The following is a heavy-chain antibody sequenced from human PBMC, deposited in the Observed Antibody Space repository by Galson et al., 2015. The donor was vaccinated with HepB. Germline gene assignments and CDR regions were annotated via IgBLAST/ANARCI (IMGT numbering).Heavy chain of an antibody. CDR2: IDPSDSYT. CDR1: GSSFTSYW. CDR3: ARPMLTRFMIDGYYYGMDV. V-gene: IGHV5-10-1*01. Sequence: QSGAEVKKPGESLRISCKGSGSSFTSYWISWVRQMPGKGLEWMGRIDPSDSYTNCSPSFQGHVTISADKSISTAYLQWSSLKASDTAMYYCARPMLTRFMIDGYYYGMDVWGQGTTVTVSS. J-gene: IGHJ6*02. D-gene: IGHD3-22*01.